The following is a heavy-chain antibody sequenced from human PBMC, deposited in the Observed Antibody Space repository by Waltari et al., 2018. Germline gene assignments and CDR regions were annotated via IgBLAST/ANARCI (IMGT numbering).Heavy chain of an antibody. V-gene: IGHV5-51*03. J-gene: IGHJ5*02. Sequence: DVQLVQSGAEVKKSGDSLKISCQAFGYIFTDYWNGWVRQVTVKGLEWVGIISPGDSDTMYSPSFEGQLTISADWSTNNAFLKWNSLSPSDTAIYYCARLALSSLPFGNPNYFDPWGHGTQVTVSS. CDR3: ARLALSSLPFGNPNYFDP. CDR2: ISPGDSDT. CDR1: GYIFTDYW. D-gene: IGHD4-4*01.